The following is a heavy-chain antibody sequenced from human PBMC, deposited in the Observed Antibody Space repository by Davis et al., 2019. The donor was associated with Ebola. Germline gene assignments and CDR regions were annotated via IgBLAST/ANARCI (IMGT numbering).Heavy chain of an antibody. CDR3: ARAHSSGYYPYYFGY. Sequence: GESLKISCAASGFTFSSYWMSWVRKAPGKGLEWVANIKKDGSEKYYVDSVKGRFTISRDNAKNSLYLQMNSLRAEDTGVYYCARAHSSGYYPYYFGYWGQGTLVTVSS. J-gene: IGHJ4*02. CDR2: IKKDGSEK. D-gene: IGHD3-22*01. CDR1: GFTFSSYW. V-gene: IGHV3-7*01.